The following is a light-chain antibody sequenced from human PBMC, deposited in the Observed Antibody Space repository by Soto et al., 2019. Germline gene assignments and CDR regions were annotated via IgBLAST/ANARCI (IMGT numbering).Light chain of an antibody. CDR1: SSNIGSNS. Sequence: QSVLTQPPSASGTPGQRVAISCSGNSSNIGSNSVNWYQHLPGTAPKLLVYSNNRRPSGVPDRISDSKSGASASLAFSGLQSEDEAEYFCAAWDDSLNGWVFGGGTKVTVL. CDR3: AAWDDSLNGWV. J-gene: IGLJ3*02. V-gene: IGLV1-44*01. CDR2: SNN.